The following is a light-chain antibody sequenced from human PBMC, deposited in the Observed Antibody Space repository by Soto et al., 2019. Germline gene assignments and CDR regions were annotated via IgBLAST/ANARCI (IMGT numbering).Light chain of an antibody. CDR1: QSVSTN. V-gene: IGKV3-15*01. CDR3: QHYSSWPT. Sequence: EIVMTQSPGTLSVSPGEGATLSCRASQSVSTNLAWYQQNPGQAPRLLIYGASTRATGIPARFSGSGSGTEFTLTISCLQSEDSAFYYCQHYSSWPTFGPGTKVDIK. CDR2: GAS. J-gene: IGKJ3*01.